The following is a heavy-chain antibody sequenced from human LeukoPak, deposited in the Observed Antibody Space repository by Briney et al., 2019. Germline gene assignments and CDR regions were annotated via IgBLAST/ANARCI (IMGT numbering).Heavy chain of an antibody. CDR3: ARSTRSYSGYDFPGY. J-gene: IGHJ4*02. CDR1: GGTFSSYA. D-gene: IGHD5-12*01. V-gene: IGHV1-69*05. Sequence: SVMVSCKASGGTFSSYAISWVRQAPGQGLEWMGGIIPIFGTANYAQKFQGRVTITTDESTSTAYMELSSLRSEDTAVYYCARSTRSYSGYDFPGYWGQGTLVTVSS. CDR2: IIPIFGTA.